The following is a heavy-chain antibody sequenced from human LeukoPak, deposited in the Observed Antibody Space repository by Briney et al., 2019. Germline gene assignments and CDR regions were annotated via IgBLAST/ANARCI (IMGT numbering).Heavy chain of an antibody. J-gene: IGHJ6*02. CDR1: GGSISSSNW. Sequence: PSETLSLTCAVSGGSISSSNWWSWVRQPPGKGLEWIGEIYHSGSTNYNPSLKSRVTISVDKSKNQFSLKLSSVTAADTAVYYCAREYSSSWYGPYYYGMDVWGQGTTVTVSS. CDR2: IYHSGST. V-gene: IGHV4-4*02. D-gene: IGHD6-13*01. CDR3: AREYSSSWYGPYYYGMDV.